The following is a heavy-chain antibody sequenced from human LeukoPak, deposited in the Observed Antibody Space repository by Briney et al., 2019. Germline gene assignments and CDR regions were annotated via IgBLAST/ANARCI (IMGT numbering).Heavy chain of an antibody. CDR2: ISYDGSNK. Sequence: GGSLRLSCAASGFTFCSYGMHWVREAPGKGLEWVAVISYDGSNKYYADSVKGRFTISRDNSKNTLYLQMNGLRAEDTAVYYCAKDGGRITMNRRGGYFDYWGQGTRSPSPQ. V-gene: IGHV3-30*18. D-gene: IGHD3-22*01. J-gene: IGHJ4*02. CDR3: AKDGGRITMNRRGGYFDY. CDR1: GFTFCSYG.